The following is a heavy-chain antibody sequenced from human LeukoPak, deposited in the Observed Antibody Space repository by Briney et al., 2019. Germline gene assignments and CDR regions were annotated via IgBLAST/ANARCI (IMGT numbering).Heavy chain of an antibody. J-gene: IGHJ3*02. D-gene: IGHD3-16*02. Sequence: SETLSLTCAVYGGSFSGYYWSWIRQPPGKGLEWIGEINHSGSTNYNPSLKSRVTISVDTSKNQFSLKLSSVTAADTAVYYCAREGVIVELKQGDAFDIWGQGTMVTVSS. CDR3: AREGVIVELKQGDAFDI. CDR1: GGSFSGYY. CDR2: INHSGST. V-gene: IGHV4-34*01.